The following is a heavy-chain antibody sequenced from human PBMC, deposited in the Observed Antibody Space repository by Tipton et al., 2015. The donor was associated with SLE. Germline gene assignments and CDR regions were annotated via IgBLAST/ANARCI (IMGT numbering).Heavy chain of an antibody. CDR2: ISYDGSNK. J-gene: IGHJ6*03. V-gene: IGHV3-30*03. CDR1: GFTFSSYN. Sequence: SLRLSCAASGFTFSSYNMNWVRQAPGKGLEWVAVISYDGSNKYYADSVKGRFTISRDNSKNTLYLQMNSLRAEDTAVYYCARDPMGYSGKHYYYMDVWGKGTTVTVSS. CDR3: ARDPMGYSGKHYYYMDV. D-gene: IGHD1-26*01.